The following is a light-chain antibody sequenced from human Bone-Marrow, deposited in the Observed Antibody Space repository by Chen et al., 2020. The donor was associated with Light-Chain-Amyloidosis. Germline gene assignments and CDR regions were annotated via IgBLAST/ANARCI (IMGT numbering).Light chain of an antibody. CDR3: QSADSSGTYEVI. Sequence: SYELTQPPSVSVSPGQTARITCSGDDLPTKYAYWYQQKPGQAPVLVIHRDTERPSGISARFAGSSSGPTATVTISGVQAEDEADYHCQSADSSGTYEVIFGGGTKLTVL. CDR2: RDT. J-gene: IGLJ2*01. V-gene: IGLV3-25*03. CDR1: DLPTKY.